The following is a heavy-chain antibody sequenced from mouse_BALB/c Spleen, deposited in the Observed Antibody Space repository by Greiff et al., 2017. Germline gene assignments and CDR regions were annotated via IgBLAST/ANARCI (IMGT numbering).Heavy chain of an antibody. V-gene: IGHV3-6*02. D-gene: IGHD2-1*01. CDR2: ISYDGSN. J-gene: IGHJ4*01. Sequence: EVKLQESGPGLVKPSQSLSLTCSVTGYSITSGYYWNWIRQFPGNKLEWMGYISYDGSNNYNPSLKNRISITRDTSKNQFFLKLNSVTTEDTATYYCARGSYYGNYDAMDYWGQGTSVTVSS. CDR3: ARGSYYGNYDAMDY. CDR1: GYSITSGYY.